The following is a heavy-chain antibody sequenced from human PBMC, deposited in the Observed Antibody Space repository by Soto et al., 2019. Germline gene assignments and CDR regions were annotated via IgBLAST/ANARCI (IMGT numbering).Heavy chain of an antibody. Sequence: GGSLRLSCAASGFTFSDYYMSWIRQAPGKGLEWVSYISSSGSTIYYADSVKGRFTISRDNAKNSLYLQMNSLRAEDTAVYYCARGLRFLEWLLSPNFDYWGQGTLVTVSS. J-gene: IGHJ4*02. V-gene: IGHV3-11*01. D-gene: IGHD3-3*01. CDR3: ARGLRFLEWLLSPNFDY. CDR1: GFTFSDYY. CDR2: ISSSGSTI.